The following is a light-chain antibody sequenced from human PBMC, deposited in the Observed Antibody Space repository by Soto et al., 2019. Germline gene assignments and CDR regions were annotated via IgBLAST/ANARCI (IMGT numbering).Light chain of an antibody. CDR2: GAS. CDR3: QQYGSSPTT. J-gene: IGKJ1*01. Sequence: EIVMTQSPATLSVSPGERATLSCRASQSVSSKLAWFQQKPGQAPRLLIYGASSRATGIPDRFSGSGSGTDFTLTISRLEPEDFAVYYCQQYGSSPTTFGHGTKVDIK. CDR1: QSVSSK. V-gene: IGKV3-20*01.